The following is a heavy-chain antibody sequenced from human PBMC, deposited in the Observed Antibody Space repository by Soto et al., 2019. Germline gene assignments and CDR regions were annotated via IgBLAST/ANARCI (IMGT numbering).Heavy chain of an antibody. D-gene: IGHD3-22*01. CDR1: GYTFDSYD. Sequence: GASVKVSCKSSGYTFDSYDINWARQATGQGLEWMGWMNPNSGNTGYAQKFQGRVTMTRNTSISTAYMELSSLRSEDTAVYYCARGYEYYYDSSGIFPYYFDYWGQGTLVTVSS. V-gene: IGHV1-8*01. CDR3: ARGYEYYYDSSGIFPYYFDY. J-gene: IGHJ4*02. CDR2: MNPNSGNT.